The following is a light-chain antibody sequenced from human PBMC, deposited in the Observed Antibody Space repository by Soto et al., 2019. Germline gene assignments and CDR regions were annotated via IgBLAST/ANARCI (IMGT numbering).Light chain of an antibody. CDR1: SSDIGASNY. CDR3: YSCSRNSDTRYV. Sequence: QSVLTQPASVSGSPGQSITISCTGTSSDIGASNYVSWYQHHPGQAPNLMISDVSNRPSGISDRFSGSKSGNTASLTISGLQAEDDADYYCYSCSRNSDTRYVFGTGTKVNVL. V-gene: IGLV2-14*03. CDR2: DVS. J-gene: IGLJ1*01.